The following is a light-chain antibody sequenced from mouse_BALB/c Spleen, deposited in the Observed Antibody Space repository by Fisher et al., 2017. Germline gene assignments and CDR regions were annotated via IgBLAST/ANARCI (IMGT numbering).Light chain of an antibody. J-gene: IGKJ1*01. Sequence: IVLTQTPAIMSASPGEKVTMTCRASSSVSSSYLHWYQQKSGTSPKLLIYSTSNLASGVPARFSGSGSGTSYSLTISRMEAEDAATYYCQQRSSYPWTFGGGTKLEIK. V-gene: IGKV4-57*01. CDR2: STS. CDR3: QQRSSYPWT. CDR1: SSVSS.